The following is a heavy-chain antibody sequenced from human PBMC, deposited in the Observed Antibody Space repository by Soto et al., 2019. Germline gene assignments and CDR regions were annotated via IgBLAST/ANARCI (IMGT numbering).Heavy chain of an antibody. CDR2: ISGNGGTT. V-gene: IGHV3-23*01. CDR1: GFTFSSYA. D-gene: IGHD6-19*01. CDR3: AKTPYSRGPGDVFDI. J-gene: IGHJ3*02. Sequence: GGSLRLSCAASGFTFSSYAMSWVRQAPGKGLEWVSGISGNGGTTYYADSLRGRFTISRDNSKNTLYLQMNSLRAEDTAIYYCAKTPYSRGPGDVFDIWGQGTMVTVSS.